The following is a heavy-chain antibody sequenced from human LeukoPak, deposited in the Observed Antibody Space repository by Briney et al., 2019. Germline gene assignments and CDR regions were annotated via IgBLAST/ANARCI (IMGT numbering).Heavy chain of an antibody. CDR2: ISGSGGST. Sequence: GGSLRLSCEAAGFSFRDYPMGWVRRASGKRLEWVSAISGSGGSTYYADSVKGRFTISRDNSKNTLYLQMNSLRAEDTAVYYCAKDPTYYDFWYAFDIWGQGTMVTVSS. V-gene: IGHV3-23*01. D-gene: IGHD3-3*01. J-gene: IGHJ3*02. CDR3: AKDPTYYDFWYAFDI. CDR1: GFSFRDYP.